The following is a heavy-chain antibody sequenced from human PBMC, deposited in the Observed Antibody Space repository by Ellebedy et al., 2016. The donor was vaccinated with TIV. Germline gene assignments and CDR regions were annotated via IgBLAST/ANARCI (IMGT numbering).Heavy chain of an antibody. D-gene: IGHD1-1*01. CDR1: GFTVSNNY. J-gene: IGHJ4*02. CDR3: AKRYRSYFDY. V-gene: IGHV3-53*01. Sequence: GESLKISCAASGFTVSNNYMNWVRQAPGKGLEWVSLIYSGGSTRYADSVKGRFTISRDSSNNMLYLQMNSLREGDTAVYYCAKRYRSYFDYWGQGTLVTVSS. CDR2: IYSGGST.